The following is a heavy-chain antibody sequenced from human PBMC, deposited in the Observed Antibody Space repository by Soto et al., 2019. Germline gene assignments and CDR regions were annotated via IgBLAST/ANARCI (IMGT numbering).Heavy chain of an antibody. J-gene: IGHJ4*02. D-gene: IGHD1-1*01. V-gene: IGHV3-21*01. CDR1: GFTFSSYS. CDR3: ARGVHGWTSVVD. CDR2: ISSSSSYI. Sequence: EVQLVESGGGLVKPGGSLRLSCAASGFTFSSYSMNWVRQAPGKGLEWVSSISSSSSYIYYADSVKGRFTISRDNAKNSLYLQMNSLRAEDTAVYYCARGVHGWTSVVDWGQGTLVTVSS.